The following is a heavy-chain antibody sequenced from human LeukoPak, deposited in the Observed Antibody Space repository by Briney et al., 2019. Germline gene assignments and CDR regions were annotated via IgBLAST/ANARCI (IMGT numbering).Heavy chain of an antibody. J-gene: IGHJ3*02. CDR3: AKGPVFGPDAFDI. D-gene: IGHD3-3*01. CDR2: IIPILGIA. V-gene: IGHV1-69*04. CDR1: GGTFSSYA. Sequence: GASVKVSCKASGGTFSSYAISWVRQAPGQGLEWMGRIIPILGIANYAQKFQGRVTITADKSTSTAYMELSSLRSEDTAVYYCAKGPVFGPDAFDIWGQGTMVTVSS.